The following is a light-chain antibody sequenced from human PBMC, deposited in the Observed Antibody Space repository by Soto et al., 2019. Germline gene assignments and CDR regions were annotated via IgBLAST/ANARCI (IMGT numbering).Light chain of an antibody. CDR3: CSYTSSGTYV. CDR2: GVT. J-gene: IGLJ1*01. V-gene: IGLV2-14*03. Sequence: QSALTQPASVSGSPGQSIAISCTGTSSDVGGYNYVSWYQQHPGKAPKLIIYGVTNRPSGVSDRFSGSKSGNTASLTISGLHAEDETDYYCCSYTSSGTYVFGTGTKLTVL. CDR1: SSDVGGYNY.